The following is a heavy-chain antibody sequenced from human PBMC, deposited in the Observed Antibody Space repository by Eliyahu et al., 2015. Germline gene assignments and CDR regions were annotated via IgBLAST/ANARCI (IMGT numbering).Heavy chain of an antibody. Sequence: QVQLVQSGAEVKKPGSSVKVSCKASGXXXSXYAVSWVRQAPGQGLEWMGGIIPIFGTANYAQKFQGRVTITADESTSTAYMELSSLRSEDTAVYYCARDYYDSSGYYRYFDLWGRGTLVTVSS. CDR2: IIPIFGTA. J-gene: IGHJ2*01. CDR1: GXXXSXYA. D-gene: IGHD3-22*01. CDR3: ARDYYDSSGYYRYFDL. V-gene: IGHV1-69*01.